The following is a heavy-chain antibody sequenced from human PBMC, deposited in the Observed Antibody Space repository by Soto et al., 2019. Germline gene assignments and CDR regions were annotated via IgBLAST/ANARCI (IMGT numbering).Heavy chain of an antibody. Sequence: GGSLRLSCAASGFTFSSYAMHWVRQAPGKGLEWVAVISYDGSNKYYADSVKGRFTISRDNSKNTLYLQMNSLRAEDTAVYYCARSVKSRKYSSSSEYFQHWGQGTLVTVSS. D-gene: IGHD6-6*01. CDR1: GFTFSSYA. V-gene: IGHV3-30*04. J-gene: IGHJ1*01. CDR2: ISYDGSNK. CDR3: ARSVKSRKYSSSSEYFQH.